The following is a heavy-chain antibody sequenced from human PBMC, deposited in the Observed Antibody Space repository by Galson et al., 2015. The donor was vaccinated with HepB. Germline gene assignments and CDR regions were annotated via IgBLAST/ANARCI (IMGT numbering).Heavy chain of an antibody. Sequence: SLRLSCAASGFTFSSYWMSWVRRAPGKGLEWVGNINQDGSVTHYIDPVKGRFTISRDNAKNSLFLQMNNLRAEDTALYYCARDPIRQGYTYGNFDYWGQGTLVTVSS. CDR1: GFTFSSYW. D-gene: IGHD5-18*01. V-gene: IGHV3-7*03. CDR2: INQDGSVT. CDR3: ARDPIRQGYTYGNFDY. J-gene: IGHJ4*02.